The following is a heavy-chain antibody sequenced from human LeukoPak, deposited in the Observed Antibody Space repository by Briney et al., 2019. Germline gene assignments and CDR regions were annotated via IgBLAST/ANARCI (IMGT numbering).Heavy chain of an antibody. V-gene: IGHV3-7*03. Sequence: GGSLRLSCAASGFTFTPPWMAWVRQAPGQGLEWVANIKKDASRTSYVDSVKGRFTVSRDNAKNSMYLQMNSLRAEDTAVYYCAKGDYYDSSGYYYGSFYAFDIWGQGTMVTVSS. CDR2: IKKDASRT. J-gene: IGHJ3*02. D-gene: IGHD3-22*01. CDR3: AKGDYYDSSGYYYGSFYAFDI. CDR1: GFTFTPPW.